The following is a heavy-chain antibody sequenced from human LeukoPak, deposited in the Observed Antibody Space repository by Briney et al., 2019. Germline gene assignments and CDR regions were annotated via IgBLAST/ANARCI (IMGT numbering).Heavy chain of an antibody. CDR1: GFTFSTNP. Sequence: GGSLRLSCTASGFTFSTNPMSWVRQAPGKGLEWVSAISPDNTYYADSVKGRLTISRDDSKNTVYLQMNSPRAEDTARYYCVKEHVDRAFTRSFEIWGQGTVVTVSS. J-gene: IGHJ3*02. CDR3: VKEHVDRAFTRSFEI. D-gene: IGHD3-10*01. V-gene: IGHV3-23*01. CDR2: ISPDNT.